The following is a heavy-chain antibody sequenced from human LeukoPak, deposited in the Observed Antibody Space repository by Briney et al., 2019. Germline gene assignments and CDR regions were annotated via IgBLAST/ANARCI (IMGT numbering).Heavy chain of an antibody. CDR3: ARGAWAARLGS. V-gene: IGHV4-34*01. CDR1: GESLNSYY. CDR2: IYESGTT. J-gene: IGHJ4*02. D-gene: IGHD2-15*01. Sequence: SETLSLTCAVYGESLNSYYWSWVRQPPGEGLEWIGEIYESGTTEYNPSLKSRVTISMVPSKQQFSLSLSSVTAADTAVYYWARGAWAARLGSWGLGTPVIVSS.